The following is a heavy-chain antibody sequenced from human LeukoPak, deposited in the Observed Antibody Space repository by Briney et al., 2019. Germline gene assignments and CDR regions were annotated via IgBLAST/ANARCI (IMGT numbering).Heavy chain of an antibody. Sequence: GGSPRLSCAASGFTVSSNYMSWVRQAPGKGLEWVSVLYSGGSTDYADSVKGRFTMSRDNSKNMLYLQMNSLRVDDTAVYFCARGRGYSGYDVSLPFDYWGQGTLVTVSS. D-gene: IGHD5-12*01. CDR2: LYSGGST. CDR3: ARGRGYSGYDVSLPFDY. CDR1: GFTVSSNY. J-gene: IGHJ4*02. V-gene: IGHV3-66*01.